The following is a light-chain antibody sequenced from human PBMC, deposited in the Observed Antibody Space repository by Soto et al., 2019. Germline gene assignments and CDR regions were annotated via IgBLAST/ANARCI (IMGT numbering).Light chain of an antibody. Sequence: AIQLTQSPSSLSASVGDRVSITCRASQGISSALAWYQQKPGKAPKLLIHDASTLESGVPSRFSGSGSGTEFTLTISSLQPDDFATYYCQQYNSYSPWAFGQGTKVDIK. CDR3: QQYNSYSPWA. CDR1: QGISSA. V-gene: IGKV1-13*02. J-gene: IGKJ1*01. CDR2: DAS.